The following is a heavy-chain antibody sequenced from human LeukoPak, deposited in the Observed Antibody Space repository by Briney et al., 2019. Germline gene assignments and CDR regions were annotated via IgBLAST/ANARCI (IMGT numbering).Heavy chain of an antibody. J-gene: IGHJ4*02. V-gene: IGHV1-46*01. D-gene: IGHD2-8*02. CDR1: GFTLTNYY. CDR3: AKEESGGFFDY. Sequence: ASVKVSCKASGFTLTNYYMHWVRQAPGQGLEWMGLINPTGSSTNYAQKFRGRVTMTRDTSTSTVYMELSSLRSEDTAVYYCAKEESGGFFDYWGQGTLVTVSS. CDR2: INPTGSST.